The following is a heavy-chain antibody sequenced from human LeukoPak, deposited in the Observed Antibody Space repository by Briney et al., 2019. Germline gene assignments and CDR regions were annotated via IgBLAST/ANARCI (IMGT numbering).Heavy chain of an antibody. CDR2: INLDANTI. D-gene: IGHD1/OR15-1a*01. CDR3: ARDVSVNKVTTPFDH. J-gene: IGHJ4*02. CDR1: GFTFSNYR. Sequence: PGGSLRLSCEASGFTFSNYRMHWVRQAPGKGLEWVSYINLDANTIYYADSVKGRFTISRDNAKQSLYLQMNSLRVEDTAIYYCARDVSVNKVTTPFDHWGQGTLVTVAS. V-gene: IGHV3-48*04.